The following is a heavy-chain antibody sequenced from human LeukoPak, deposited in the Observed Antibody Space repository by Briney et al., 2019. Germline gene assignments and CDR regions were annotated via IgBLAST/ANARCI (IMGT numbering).Heavy chain of an antibody. V-gene: IGHV4-39*07. CDR3: ARGGYSSGWYSSPDY. D-gene: IGHD6-19*01. Sequence: SETLSLTCTVSGGSISSSSYYWGWLRQPPGRGLEGIGSIYYSGSTYYSPSLKSRVTISVDTSKNQFSLKLSSVTAADTAVYYCARGGYSSGWYSSPDYWGQGTLVTVSS. CDR2: IYYSGST. CDR1: GGSISSSSYY. J-gene: IGHJ4*02.